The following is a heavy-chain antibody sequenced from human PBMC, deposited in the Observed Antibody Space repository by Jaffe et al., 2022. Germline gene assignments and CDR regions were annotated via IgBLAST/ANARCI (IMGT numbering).Heavy chain of an antibody. CDR1: GFTFSDFW. V-gene: IGHV3-7*01. CDR2: IKQDGSDK. J-gene: IGHJ3*02. D-gene: IGHD4-17*01. Sequence: EVQLVESGGGLVQPGGSLRLSCAASGFTFSDFWMSWVRQAPGKGLEWVATIKQDGSDKYYVDSVKGRFTISRDNAKSSLYLQMNSLRAEDTAVYYCARIRDYGDRRPRAFDIWGQGTMITVSS. CDR3: ARIRDYGDRRPRAFDI.